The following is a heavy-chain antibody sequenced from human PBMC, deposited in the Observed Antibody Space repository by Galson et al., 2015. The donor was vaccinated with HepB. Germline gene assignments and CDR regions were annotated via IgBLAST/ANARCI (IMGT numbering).Heavy chain of an antibody. CDR2: ISYDGSNK. Sequence: SLRLSCAASGLTFSSYGMHWVRQAPGKGLEWVAVISYDGSNKYYADSVKGRFTISRDNSKNTLYLQMNSLRAEDTAVYYCAKDLQSSWRSYGMDVWGQGTTVTVSS. CDR1: GLTFSSYG. D-gene: IGHD6-13*01. V-gene: IGHV3-30*18. J-gene: IGHJ6*02. CDR3: AKDLQSSWRSYGMDV.